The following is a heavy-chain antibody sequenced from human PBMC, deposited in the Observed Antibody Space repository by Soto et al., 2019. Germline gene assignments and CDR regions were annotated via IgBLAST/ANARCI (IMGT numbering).Heavy chain of an antibody. D-gene: IGHD6-19*01. Sequence: GGSLRLSCAASGFTFNNYAMTWVRQAPGKGLEWVSVISGSGGSTYYADSVKGRFTISRDKAKNTLYLQMNSLRAEETAIYYCAKDRTRGSGWPDFDYWGQGTLVTVSS. J-gene: IGHJ4*02. V-gene: IGHV3-23*01. CDR1: GFTFNNYA. CDR3: AKDRTRGSGWPDFDY. CDR2: ISGSGGST.